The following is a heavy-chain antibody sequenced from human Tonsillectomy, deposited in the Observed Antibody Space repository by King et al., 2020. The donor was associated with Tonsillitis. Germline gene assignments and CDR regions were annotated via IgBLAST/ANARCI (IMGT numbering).Heavy chain of an antibody. D-gene: IGHD2-15*01. CDR3: AREMAGYCRGGTCNPSSAY. J-gene: IGHJ4*02. CDR1: GYSFTTYG. V-gene: IGHV1-18*04. CDR2: ISAYKGNT. Sequence: QLVQSGGEVKKPGASVKVSCKASGYSFTTYGIIWVRQAPGQGLEWMGWISAYKGNTNYAQKFQGRVTMTTDTSTSTAYMELRSLRSDDTAVYYCAREMAGYCRGGTCNPSSAYWGQGTLVTVYS.